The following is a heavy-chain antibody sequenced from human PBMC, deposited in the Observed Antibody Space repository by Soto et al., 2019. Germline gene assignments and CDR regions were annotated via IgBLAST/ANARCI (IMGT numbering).Heavy chain of an antibody. Sequence: ASVKVSCKVSGYTLTELSMHWVRQAPGKGLEWMGGFDPEDGETIYAQKFQGRVTMTEDTSTDTAYMELSSLRSEDTAVYYCATVTYYNDSSHAFDIWGQGTMVTVSS. D-gene: IGHD3-22*01. V-gene: IGHV1-24*01. CDR1: GYTLTELS. J-gene: IGHJ3*02. CDR3: ATVTYYNDSSHAFDI. CDR2: FDPEDGET.